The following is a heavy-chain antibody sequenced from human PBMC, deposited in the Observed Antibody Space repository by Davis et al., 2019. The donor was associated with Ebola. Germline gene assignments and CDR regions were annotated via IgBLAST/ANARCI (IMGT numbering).Heavy chain of an antibody. CDR3: ARDEDV. CDR2: INGGNGDT. V-gene: IGHV1-3*01. CDR1: GGTFSSYA. Sequence: ASVKVSCKASGGTFSSYALSWVRQAPGEGLEWVGWINGGNGDTKCSQKFQGRVTFTRDASASTAYMELSSLRSEDTAMYYCARDEDVWGQGTTVTVSS. J-gene: IGHJ6*02.